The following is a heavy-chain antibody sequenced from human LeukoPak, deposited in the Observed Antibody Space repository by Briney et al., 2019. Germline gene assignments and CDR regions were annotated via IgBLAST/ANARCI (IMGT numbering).Heavy chain of an antibody. CDR2: IYSGGST. V-gene: IGHV3-53*05. J-gene: IGHJ3*02. CDR3: AKDVSHDYGDYAPDAFDI. CDR1: GFTVSSNY. Sequence: GGSLRLSCAASGFTVSSNYMSWVRQAPGKGLEWVSVIYSGGSTYYADSVKGRFTISRDNSKNTLYLQMNSLRAEDTALYYCAKDVSHDYGDYAPDAFDIWGQGTMVTVSS. D-gene: IGHD4-17*01.